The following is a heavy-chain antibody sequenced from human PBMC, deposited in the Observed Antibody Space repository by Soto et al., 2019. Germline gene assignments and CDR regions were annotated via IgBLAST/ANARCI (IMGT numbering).Heavy chain of an antibody. CDR3: TTDRGHMYDFDY. CDR2: IKSKTDGGTA. D-gene: IGHD2-8*01. CDR1: GFTFDNAW. V-gene: IGHV3-15*01. Sequence: EVQLVESGGGLVKPGGSLRISCAASGFTFDNAWMSWVRQAPGKGLEWVGRIKSKTDGGTADYAAPVKGRFTISKDDSINTLFLQMNSLKTEDTAVYYCTTDRGHMYDFDYWGQGTLVPVSS. J-gene: IGHJ4*02.